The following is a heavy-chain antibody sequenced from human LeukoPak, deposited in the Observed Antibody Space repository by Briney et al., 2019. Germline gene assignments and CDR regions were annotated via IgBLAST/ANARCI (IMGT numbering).Heavy chain of an antibody. J-gene: IGHJ4*02. CDR3: ARDRWIAVAGTLDY. Sequence: XXXXGLXXXXWISAYNGNTNYAQKLQGRVTMTTDTSTSTAYMELRSLRSDDTAVYYCARDRWIAVAGTLDYWGQGTLVTVSS. D-gene: IGHD6-19*01. V-gene: IGHV1-18*01. CDR2: ISAYNGNT.